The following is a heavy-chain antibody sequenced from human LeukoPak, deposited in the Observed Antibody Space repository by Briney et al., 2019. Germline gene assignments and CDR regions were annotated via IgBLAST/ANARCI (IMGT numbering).Heavy chain of an antibody. Sequence: GGSLRLSCAASGFTVSSNYMSWVRQAPGKGLEWVSVIYSGGSTYYAASVKGRFTISRDNSKNTLYLQMNSLRAEDTAVYYCARSIADYYDSSGFDYWGQGTLVTVSS. CDR3: ARSIADYYDSSGFDY. CDR1: GFTVSSNY. V-gene: IGHV3-53*01. J-gene: IGHJ4*02. D-gene: IGHD3-22*01. CDR2: IYSGGST.